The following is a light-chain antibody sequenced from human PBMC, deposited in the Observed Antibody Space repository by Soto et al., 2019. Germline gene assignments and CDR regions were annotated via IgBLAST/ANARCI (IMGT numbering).Light chain of an antibody. CDR3: CSYAGSYV. CDR1: SSDVGGYNY. J-gene: IGLJ1*01. Sequence: QSVLTQPRSVSVSPGQSVTISCTGTSSDVGGYNYVSWYQQHPGKAPKLMIYDVSKRPSGVPDRFSGSKSGNTASLTISGLQAEDEADYYCCSYAGSYVFGTVTKVTVL. V-gene: IGLV2-11*01. CDR2: DVS.